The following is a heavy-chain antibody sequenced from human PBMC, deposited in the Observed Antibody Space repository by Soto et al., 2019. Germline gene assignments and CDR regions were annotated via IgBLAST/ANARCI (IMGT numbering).Heavy chain of an antibody. CDR2: IIPIFGTA. D-gene: IGHD2-8*01. CDR3: ATLSVGYCTNGVCPSVYDYYGMDV. CDR1: GGTFSSYA. Sequence: SVKVSCKACGGTFSSYAISWVRQAPEQGLEWMGGIIPIFGTANYAQKFQGRVTITADESTSTAYMELSSLRSEDTAVYYCATLSVGYCTNGVCPSVYDYYGMDVWGQGTTVTVSS. V-gene: IGHV1-69*13. J-gene: IGHJ6*02.